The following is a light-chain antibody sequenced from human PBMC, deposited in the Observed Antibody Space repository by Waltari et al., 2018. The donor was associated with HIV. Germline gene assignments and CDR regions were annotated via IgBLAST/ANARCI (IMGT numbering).Light chain of an antibody. Sequence: SYELTQPPSVSVSPGQTARITCSGHPFPQNYPYSYQQKSGQAPVLVIYEDSKRPSGIPERFSGSSSGTMATLTISGAQVEDEADYYCYSTDSSGNHRGVFGGGTKLTVL. J-gene: IGLJ3*02. CDR1: PFPQNY. CDR2: EDS. V-gene: IGLV3-10*01. CDR3: YSTDSSGNHRGV.